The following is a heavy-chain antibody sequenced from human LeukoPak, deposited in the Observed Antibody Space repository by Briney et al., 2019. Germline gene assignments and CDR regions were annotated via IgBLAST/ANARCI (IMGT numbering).Heavy chain of an antibody. CDR2: ISSSSSYT. D-gene: IGHD4-11*01. Sequence: LSLTCGVSGGSISNTNWWTWVRQPPGKGLEWVSYISSSSSYTNYADSVKGRFTISRDNAKNSLYLQMNSLRAEDTAVYYCARSNGDYVDYWGQGTLVTVSS. J-gene: IGHJ4*02. CDR3: ARSNGDYVDY. V-gene: IGHV3-11*03. CDR1: GGSISNTN.